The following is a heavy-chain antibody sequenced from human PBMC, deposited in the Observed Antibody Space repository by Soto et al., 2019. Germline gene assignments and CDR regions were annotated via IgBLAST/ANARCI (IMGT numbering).Heavy chain of an antibody. D-gene: IGHD7-27*01. CDR2: ISSSGGST. J-gene: IGHJ4*02. CDR3: AKGWGDY. CDR1: GFTFSSYT. Sequence: EVPLLESGGGLVQPGGSLRLSCAASGFTFSSYTMSWVRQGPGKGLEWVSGISSSGGSTVYADSVKGRFTISRDNSKNTRYLQMNSLRAEDTAVYYCAKGWGDYWGQGTPVTVSS. V-gene: IGHV3-23*01.